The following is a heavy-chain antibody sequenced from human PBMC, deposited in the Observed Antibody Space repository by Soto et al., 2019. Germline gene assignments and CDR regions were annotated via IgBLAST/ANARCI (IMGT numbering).Heavy chain of an antibody. V-gene: IGHV4-59*08. Sequence: PSETLSLTCTVSGDSISTDYWSWIRQSPGKGLEWIGFIYYGGSTNYNPSLKSRVTISVDPPKNQFSLKLSSVTAADTAVYYCTKNWNWGSLVHWGQGTLVTVSS. CDR1: GDSISTDY. J-gene: IGHJ4*02. CDR3: TKNWNWGSLVH. CDR2: IYYGGST. D-gene: IGHD7-27*01.